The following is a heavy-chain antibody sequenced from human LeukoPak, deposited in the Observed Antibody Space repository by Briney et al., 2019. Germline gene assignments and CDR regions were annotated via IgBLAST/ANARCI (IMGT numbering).Heavy chain of an antibody. CDR1: GGSTTIKGYY. CDR2: IYYNGNT. Sequence: PSETLSLTCTVSGGSTTIKGYYWAWIRQPPGKAVEWIGCIYYNGNTYYNPSLKSRVTISADTSTNHFSLKLTSVTAADTAVYYCGRHVQAPSFDPWGQGTLVTVSS. CDR3: GRHVQAPSFDP. J-gene: IGHJ5*02. D-gene: IGHD1-1*01. V-gene: IGHV4-39*01.